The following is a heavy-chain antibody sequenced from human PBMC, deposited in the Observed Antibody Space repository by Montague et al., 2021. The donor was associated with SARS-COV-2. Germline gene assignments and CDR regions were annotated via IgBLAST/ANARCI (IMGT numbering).Heavy chain of an antibody. CDR1: GGSISSSSYY. V-gene: IGHV4-39*01. J-gene: IGHJ5*02. CDR2: IYYSGST. Sequence: SETLSLTCTVSGGSISSSSYYWGWIRQPPGKGLVWIGSIYYSGSTYYNPSIKSRVSISVDTSKNQFSLKLSSVPAADTSVCYCARQEPIVVVVAAARGWFDPWGQGTLVTVSS. CDR3: ARQEPIVVVVAAARGWFDP. D-gene: IGHD2-15*01.